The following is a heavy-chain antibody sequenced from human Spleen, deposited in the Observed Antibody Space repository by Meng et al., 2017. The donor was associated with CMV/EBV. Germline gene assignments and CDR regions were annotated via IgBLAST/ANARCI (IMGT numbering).Heavy chain of an antibody. V-gene: IGHV3-53*01. D-gene: IGHD3-22*01. CDR1: GGSFSGYY. CDR2: IYSGGGT. CDR3: AREEYDRGYFDD. J-gene: IGHJ4*02. Sequence: ETLSLTCAVYGGSFSGYYWSWIRQPPGKGLEWVSIIYSGGGTYYADSVKGRFIISGDSSKNTLYLEMNSLRVEDTAVYYCAREEYDRGYFDDWGQGTLVTVSS.